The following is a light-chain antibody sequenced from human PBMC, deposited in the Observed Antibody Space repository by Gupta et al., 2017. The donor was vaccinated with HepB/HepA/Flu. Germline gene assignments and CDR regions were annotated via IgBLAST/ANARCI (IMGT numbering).Light chain of an antibody. CDR3: SSYTTSNTAV. CDR2: DVS. J-gene: IGLJ2*01. V-gene: IGLV2-14*03. CDR1: SSDVGAYNY. Sequence: QSALTQPASVSGSPGPSITISCTGTSSDVGAYNYVFWYQQHPGKAPKLMIYDVSNRPSGISDRFSGSKSGTTASLTISGLQAEDEADYYCSSYTTSNTAVFGGGTKLTVL.